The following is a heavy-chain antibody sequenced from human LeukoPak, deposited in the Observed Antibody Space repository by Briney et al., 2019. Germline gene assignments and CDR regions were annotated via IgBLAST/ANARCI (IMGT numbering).Heavy chain of an antibody. Sequence: GGSLRLSCAASGFTFSTYSMNWVRQAPGKGLEWVSYISSSSSIIDYADSVKGRFTISRDNAKNSLHLQMNSLRAEDTALYYCARDPGGIGTAAGTSFDYWGQGTLVTVSS. V-gene: IGHV3-48*04. CDR2: ISSSSSII. CDR3: ARDPGGIGTAAGTSFDY. J-gene: IGHJ4*02. D-gene: IGHD6-13*01. CDR1: GFTFSTYS.